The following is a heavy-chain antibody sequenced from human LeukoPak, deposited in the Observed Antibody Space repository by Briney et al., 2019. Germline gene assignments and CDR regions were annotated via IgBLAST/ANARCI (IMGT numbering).Heavy chain of an antibody. D-gene: IGHD5-12*01. CDR2: INPEKRDT. CDR3: AKKVRGPSHPLDF. Sequence: ASVKVSCKASGYTFTGYAIHWVRQAPGQGLEWMGWINPEKRDTGYAHKFQGRVTMTSDTSISKAYMELSSLRSDDTAVYYCAKKVRGPSHPLDFWGQGTLVTVSS. CDR1: GYTFTGYA. J-gene: IGHJ4*02. V-gene: IGHV1-2*02.